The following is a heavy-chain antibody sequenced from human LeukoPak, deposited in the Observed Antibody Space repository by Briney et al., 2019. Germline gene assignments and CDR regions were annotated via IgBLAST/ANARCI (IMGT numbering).Heavy chain of an antibody. CDR2: INHSGST. V-gene: IGHV4-34*01. D-gene: IGHD2-15*01. CDR1: GGSFSGYY. CDR3: ARGLVVVVAAIDAFDI. J-gene: IGHJ3*02. Sequence: PSETLSLTCAVYGGSFSGYYWSWIRQPPGKGLEWMGEINHSGSTNYNPSLMSRVTISVDTSKNQFSLKLSSVTAADTAVYYCARGLVVVVAAIDAFDIWGQGKMVTVSS.